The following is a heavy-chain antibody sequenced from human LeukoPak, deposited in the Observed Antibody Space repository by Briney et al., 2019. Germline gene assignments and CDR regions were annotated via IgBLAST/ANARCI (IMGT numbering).Heavy chain of an antibody. CDR3: ARASGSRNFDY. Sequence: GGSLRLSCAASGFTVSSNYMSWVRQAPGEGLEWVSVIYSGGSTYYADSVKGRFTISRDNLKNTLNLQMNSLRAEDTAVYYCARASGSRNFDYWGQGTLVTVSS. CDR1: GFTVSSNY. V-gene: IGHV3-66*01. D-gene: IGHD1-26*01. J-gene: IGHJ4*02. CDR2: IYSGGST.